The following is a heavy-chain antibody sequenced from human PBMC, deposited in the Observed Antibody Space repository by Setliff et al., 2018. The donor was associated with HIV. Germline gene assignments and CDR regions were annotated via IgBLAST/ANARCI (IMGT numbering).Heavy chain of an antibody. V-gene: IGHV1-69*05. J-gene: IGHJ4*02. Sequence: GASVKVSCKASGGTFSSYVISWVRQAPGQGLEWMGGIIPIFGTANYAQKFQGRVTITTDESTSTAYMELSSLRSDDAAVYYCARGPLFGGDIIVVPPIDSGAYWGQGTLVTVSS. CDR2: IIPIFGTA. CDR3: ARGPLFGGDIIVVPPIDSGAY. CDR1: GGTFSSYV. D-gene: IGHD2-2*01.